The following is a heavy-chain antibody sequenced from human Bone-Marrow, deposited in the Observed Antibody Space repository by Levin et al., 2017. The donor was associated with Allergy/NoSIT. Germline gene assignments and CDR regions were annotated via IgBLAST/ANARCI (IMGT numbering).Heavy chain of an antibody. D-gene: IGHD1-14*01. J-gene: IGHJ5*02. CDR3: ARERADRGFDP. Sequence: ASVKVSCKSSGYTFTSYYIHWVRQAPGQGLEWMGVINPSGGSTTYAQNFQGKVTMTRDTSTSTVYMDLSSLRSEETAVYYCARERADRGFDPWGQGTLVSVSS. V-gene: IGHV1-46*01. CDR1: GYTFTSYY. CDR2: INPSGGST.